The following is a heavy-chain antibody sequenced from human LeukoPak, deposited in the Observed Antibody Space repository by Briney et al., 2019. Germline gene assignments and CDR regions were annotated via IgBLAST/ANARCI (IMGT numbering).Heavy chain of an antibody. CDR2: ISGSGGST. D-gene: IGHD1-14*01. J-gene: IGHJ5*02. CDR1: GFTFSSYA. V-gene: IGHV3-23*01. CDR3: AKVPDGREANWFDP. Sequence: GGSLRLSCAASGFTFSSYAMSWVRQAPGKWLECVSVISGSGGSTYYADSVKGRFTISRDNSKNTLYLQMNSLRAEDTAVYYCAKVPDGREANWFDPWGQGTLVTVSS.